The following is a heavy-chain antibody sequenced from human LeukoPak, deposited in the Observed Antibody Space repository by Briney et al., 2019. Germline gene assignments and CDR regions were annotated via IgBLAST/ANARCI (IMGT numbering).Heavy chain of an antibody. Sequence: GGSLRLSCSASGITFSRASMNWVRQAPGRGLEWVSYIDSSSTYMIYADSVKGRFTLSRDNSKNTLYLQMNSLRAEDTAVYYCAKEGLPNRLYYMDVWGKGTTVTVSS. J-gene: IGHJ6*03. CDR3: AKEGLPNRLYYMDV. V-gene: IGHV3-21*04. CDR2: IDSSSTYM. CDR1: GITFSRAS. D-gene: IGHD5-12*01.